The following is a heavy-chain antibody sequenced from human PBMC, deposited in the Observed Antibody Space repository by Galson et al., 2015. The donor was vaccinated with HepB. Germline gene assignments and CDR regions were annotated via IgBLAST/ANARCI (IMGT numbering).Heavy chain of an antibody. CDR3: ASDGWFGESGLDY. J-gene: IGHJ4*02. V-gene: IGHV3-48*04. Sequence: SLRLSCAASGFTFSSYSMNWVRQAPGKGLEWVSYISSSSSTIYYADSVKGRFTISRDNAKNSLYLQMSSLRAEDTAVYYCASDGWFGESGLDYWGQGTLVTVSS. D-gene: IGHD3-10*01. CDR1: GFTFSSYS. CDR2: ISSSSSTI.